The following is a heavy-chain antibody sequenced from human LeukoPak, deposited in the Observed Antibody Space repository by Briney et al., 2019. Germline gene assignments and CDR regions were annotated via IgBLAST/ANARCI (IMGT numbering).Heavy chain of an antibody. CDR3: ATGGDLPFDY. CDR1: GFILSNAW. Sequence: GGSLRLSCAASGFILSNAWMSWVRQAPGKGLEWVSYISSSGSTIYYADSVKGRFTISRDNAKNSLYLQMNSLRAEHTAVYYCATGGDLPFDYWGQGTLVTVSS. J-gene: IGHJ4*02. CDR2: ISSSGSTI. D-gene: IGHD2-21*02. V-gene: IGHV3-11*01.